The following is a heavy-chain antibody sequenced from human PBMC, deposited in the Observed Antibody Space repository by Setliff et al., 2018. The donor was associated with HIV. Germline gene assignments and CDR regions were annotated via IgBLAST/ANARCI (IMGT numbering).Heavy chain of an antibody. CDR1: GGSFSGYY. V-gene: IGHV4-34*01. D-gene: IGHD3-10*01. CDR2: IDHTGST. Sequence: SETLSLSCAVYGGSFSGYYWSWIRQPPGKGLEWLGEIDHTGSTNYNLSLKSRITMSADPSKNQFSLKVRSVIAADTALYYCARGRNYGSPYFYYMDVWATGTTVTVSS. CDR3: ARGRNYGSPYFYYMDV. J-gene: IGHJ6*03.